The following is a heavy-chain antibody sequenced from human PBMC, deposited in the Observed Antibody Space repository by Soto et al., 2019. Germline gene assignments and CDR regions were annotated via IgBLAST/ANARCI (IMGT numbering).Heavy chain of an antibody. CDR1: GGSISSSSYY. CDR2: IYYSGST. Sequence: QSQTLSLTCTVSGGSISSSSYYWGWIRQPPGKGLEWIGSIYYSGSTYYNPSLESRVTISVDTSKNQFSLKLSSVTAADTAVYYCARSLVPADRDPQYCTNGVCYNLVTSYELYYFDYWGQGTLVTVSS. D-gene: IGHD2-8*01. J-gene: IGHJ4*02. V-gene: IGHV4-39*01. CDR3: ARSLVPADRDPQYCTNGVCYNLVTSYELYYFDY.